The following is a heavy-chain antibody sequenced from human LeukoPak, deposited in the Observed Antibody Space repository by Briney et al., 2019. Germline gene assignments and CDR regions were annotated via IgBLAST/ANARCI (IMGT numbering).Heavy chain of an antibody. D-gene: IGHD3-22*01. CDR3: ARDRMLHYDSSGYADWFDP. V-gene: IGHV3-23*01. Sequence: GGTLRLSCAASGFTFSSYGMSWVRQAPGKGLEWVSAISGSGGSTYYADSVKGRFTISRDNAKNSLYLQMNSLRAEDTAVYYCARDRMLHYDSSGYADWFDPWGQGTLVTVSS. CDR1: GFTFSSYG. J-gene: IGHJ5*02. CDR2: ISGSGGST.